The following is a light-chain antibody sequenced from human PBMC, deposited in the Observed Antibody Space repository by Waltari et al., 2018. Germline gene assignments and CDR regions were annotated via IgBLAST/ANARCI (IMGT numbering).Light chain of an antibody. CDR1: SSDVGNYNC. V-gene: IGLV2-8*01. J-gene: IGLJ3*02. CDR3: SSYAGSNNLM. CDR2: EVT. Sequence: QSALTQPPSASGSPGQSVTISCTGSSSDVGNYNCVSWYQQHPGKAPKLMIYEVTKRPSGVPDRFSGSKSGNTASLTVSGLQAEDEADYYCSSYAGSNNLMFGGGTKVTVL.